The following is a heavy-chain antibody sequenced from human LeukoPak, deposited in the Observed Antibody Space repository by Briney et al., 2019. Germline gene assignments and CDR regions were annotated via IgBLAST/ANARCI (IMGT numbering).Heavy chain of an antibody. J-gene: IGHJ4*02. CDR1: GFTVSNNY. D-gene: IGHD3-22*01. V-gene: IGHV3-53*01. CDR2: IYSGGNT. Sequence: GGSLRLSCAVSGFTVSNNYMTWVRQAPGKGLEWVSVIYSGGNTYYADSVKGRFTISRDISKNTLYLQMNSLGAEDTAVDYCARQDCESRGCFCGVVDLDYWGKRTMVTVS. CDR3: ARQDCESRGCFCGVVDLDY.